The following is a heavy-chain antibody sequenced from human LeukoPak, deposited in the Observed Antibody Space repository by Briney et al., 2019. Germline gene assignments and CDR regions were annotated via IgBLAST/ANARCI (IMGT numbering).Heavy chain of an antibody. CDR3: ARQARDRYYGSGNFDY. D-gene: IGHD3-10*01. V-gene: IGHV1-69*04. CDR1: GGTFSSYA. CDR2: IIPILGIA. Sequence: SVKVSCKASGGTFSSYAISWVRQAPGQGLEWMGKIIPILGIANYAQKFQGRVTITADKSTSTAYMELSSLRSEDTAVYYCARQARDRYYGSGNFDYWGQGTLVTVSS. J-gene: IGHJ4*02.